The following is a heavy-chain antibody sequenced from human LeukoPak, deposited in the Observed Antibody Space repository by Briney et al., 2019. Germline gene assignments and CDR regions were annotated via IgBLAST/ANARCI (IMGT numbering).Heavy chain of an antibody. CDR2: IGKAGDT. CDR1: GFAFTDYD. J-gene: IGHJ4*02. CDR3: ASLGDSIY. V-gene: IGHV3-13*01. Sequence: GGSLRLSCAASGFAFTDYDMHWVRQATGGGLEWVSSIGKAGDTYYEDSVKGRLTTSRENANNHFYLQRNSLRAGDTAVYFCASLGDSIYWGQGTLVTVSS. D-gene: IGHD1-26*01.